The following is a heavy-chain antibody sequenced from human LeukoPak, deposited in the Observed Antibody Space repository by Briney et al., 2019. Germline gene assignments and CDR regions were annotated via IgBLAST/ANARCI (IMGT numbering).Heavy chain of an antibody. D-gene: IGHD6-13*01. CDR1: GFTFSSYW. CDR3: ARYSSSTDYYYYGMDV. Sequence: GGSLRLSCAASGFTFSSYWMSWVRQAPGKGLEWVADIKQDGSEKYYVDSVKGRFTISRDNAKNSLYLRMNSLRAEDTAVYYCARYSSSTDYYYYGMDVWGQGTTVIVSS. V-gene: IGHV3-7*01. J-gene: IGHJ6*02. CDR2: IKQDGSEK.